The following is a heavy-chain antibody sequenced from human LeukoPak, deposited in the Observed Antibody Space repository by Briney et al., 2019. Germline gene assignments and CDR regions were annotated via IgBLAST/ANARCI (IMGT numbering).Heavy chain of an antibody. CDR2: IYYSGST. D-gene: IGHD3-3*01. CDR3: ARLYYDFWSGYSYYFDD. Sequence: SETLSLTCTVSGGSISSSSYYWGWLRQPPGKGLEWIGSIYYSGSTYYNPSLKSRVTISVDTSKNQFSLKLSSVTAADTAVYYCARLYYDFWSGYSYYFDDWGQGTLVTVSS. CDR1: GGSISSSSYY. J-gene: IGHJ4*02. V-gene: IGHV4-39*01.